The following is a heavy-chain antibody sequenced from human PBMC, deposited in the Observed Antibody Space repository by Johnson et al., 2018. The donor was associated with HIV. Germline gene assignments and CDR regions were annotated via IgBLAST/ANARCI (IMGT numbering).Heavy chain of an antibody. CDR1: GFTFSSYD. D-gene: IGHD1-26*01. J-gene: IGHJ3*02. V-gene: IGHV3-13*01. CDR2: IGTAGDT. Sequence: VQLVESGGGVVQPGRSLTLSCAASGFTFSSYDMHWVRQATGKGLEWVSAIGTAGDTYYPGSVKGRFTISRENAKNSLYLQMNSLRAGDTAVYYCARALGATYAFDIWGQGTMVTVSS. CDR3: ARALGATYAFDI.